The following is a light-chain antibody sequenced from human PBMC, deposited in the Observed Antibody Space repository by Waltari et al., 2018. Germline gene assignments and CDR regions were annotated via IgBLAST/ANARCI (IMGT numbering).Light chain of an antibody. CDR3: NSRDSSGNHHYV. CDR1: SLRSYY. V-gene: IGLV3-19*01. Sequence: SSELTQDPAVSVALGQTVRITCQGDSLRSYYASWYQQKPGQAPVLVIYGKNNRPPGIPDRFAGPRSGNTASLTITGAQAEDEADYYCNSRDSSGNHHYVFGTGTKVTVL. CDR2: GKN. J-gene: IGLJ1*01.